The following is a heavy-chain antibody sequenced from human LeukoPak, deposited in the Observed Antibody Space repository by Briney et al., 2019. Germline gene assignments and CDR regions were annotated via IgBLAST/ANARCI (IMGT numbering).Heavy chain of an antibody. CDR1: GVSISSYY. V-gene: IGHV4-59*01. J-gene: IGHJ5*02. Sequence: SETLSLTCTVSGVSISSYYWSWIRQPPGKGLEWIGYIYYSGSTNYNPSLKSRVTISVDTSKNQFSLKLSSVTAADTAVYYCASHSGSYSPWFDPWGQGTLVTVSS. CDR2: IYYSGST. CDR3: ASHSGSYSPWFDP. D-gene: IGHD1-26*01.